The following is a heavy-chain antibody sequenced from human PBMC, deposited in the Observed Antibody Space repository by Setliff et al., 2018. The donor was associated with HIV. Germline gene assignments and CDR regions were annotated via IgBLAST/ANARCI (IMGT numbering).Heavy chain of an antibody. CDR1: GESFSGYY. CDR3: ARKYYDFWGGQTDV. J-gene: IGHJ6*04. Sequence: PSETLSLTCAVYGESFSGYYWSWIRQPAGKGLEWLGEINHSGRAKYNPSLKSRASISADTSKNQFSLRLTSVTAADTAVYYCARKYYDFWGGQTDVWDKGTTVTVSS. V-gene: IGHV4-34*01. D-gene: IGHD3-3*01. CDR2: INHSGRA.